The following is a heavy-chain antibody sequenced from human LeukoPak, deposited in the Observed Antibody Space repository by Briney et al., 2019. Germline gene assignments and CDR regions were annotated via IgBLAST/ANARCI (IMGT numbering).Heavy chain of an antibody. CDR1: GYTFTGYY. CDR2: IKPNCGGT. V-gene: IGHV1-2*05. J-gene: IGHJ4*02. CDR3: ARERARYGSGSYYSY. Sequence: GASVKVSCKASGYTFTGYYMHWVRQAPRQGLEWMGRIKPNCGGTNYAQQFQGRVTMTRDTSISTAYMELSRLRPDHTGVYYCARERARYGSGSYYSYWGQGPLVTVSS. D-gene: IGHD3-10*01.